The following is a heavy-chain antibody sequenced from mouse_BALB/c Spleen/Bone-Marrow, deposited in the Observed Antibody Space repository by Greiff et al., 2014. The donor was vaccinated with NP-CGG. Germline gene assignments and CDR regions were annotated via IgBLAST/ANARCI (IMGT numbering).Heavy chain of an antibody. V-gene: IGHV5-9-2*01. CDR2: ISGGGSYT. Sequence: DVQLVESGGGLVKSGGSLKLSCAASGFSFNSYGMSWVRQTPEKRLEWVATISGGGSYTFYPDSVKGRFTTSRDNAKNNLYLQLSSLRSEDTALYYCARHAYYDQTEVSFVYWGQGTLVTVSA. CDR3: ARHAYYDQTEVSFVY. J-gene: IGHJ3*01. CDR1: GFSFNSYG. D-gene: IGHD2-4*01.